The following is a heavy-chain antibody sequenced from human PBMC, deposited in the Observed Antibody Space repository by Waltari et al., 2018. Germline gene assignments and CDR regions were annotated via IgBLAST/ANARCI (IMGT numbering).Heavy chain of an antibody. V-gene: IGHV3-23*01. CDR2: ISGSGGST. CDR1: GFTFSSYA. J-gene: IGHJ6*02. D-gene: IGHD2-2*01. CDR3: AKDYFDCSSTSCYYYYGMDV. Sequence: EVQLLESGGGLVQPGGSLRLSCVASGFTFSSYAMSWVRQAPGKGLEWVSAISGSGGSTYYADSVKGRFTISRDNSKNTLYLQMNSLRAEDTAVYYCAKDYFDCSSTSCYYYYGMDVWGQGTTVTVSS.